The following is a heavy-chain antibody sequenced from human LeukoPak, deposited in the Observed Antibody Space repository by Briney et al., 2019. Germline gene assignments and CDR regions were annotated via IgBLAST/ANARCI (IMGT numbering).Heavy chain of an antibody. CDR1: GFTFSSYA. V-gene: IGHV3-23*01. CDR2: ISAGGSTT. D-gene: IGHD2-15*01. J-gene: IGHJ4*02. CDR3: AKAHDIIVVLDF. Sequence: PGGSLRLSCAASGFTFSSYAMSWVRQAPGKGLEWVAPISAGGSTTYYADSVKGRFTISRDNSKNTLYLQMNSLSADDTAVYYCAKAHDIIVVLDFWGQGTLVTVSS.